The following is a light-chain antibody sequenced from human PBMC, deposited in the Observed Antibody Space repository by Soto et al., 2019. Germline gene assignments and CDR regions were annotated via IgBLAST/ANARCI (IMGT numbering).Light chain of an antibody. J-gene: IGKJ3*01. CDR3: QQFNNWPVT. Sequence: ANQLTQSPSSLSASVLDIVAVAGRASQAISSALAWYQQKPGKPPKLLIYDASTLQSGVPSRFSGTASGTDFTLTINSLQPEDFATYYCQQFNNWPVTFGPGTKVDI. V-gene: IGKV1D-13*01. CDR2: DAS. CDR1: QAISSA.